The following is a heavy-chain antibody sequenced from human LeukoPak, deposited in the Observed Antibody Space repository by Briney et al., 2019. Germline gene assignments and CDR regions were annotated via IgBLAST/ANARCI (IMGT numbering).Heavy chain of an antibody. CDR1: GGSISSDS. D-gene: IGHD1-14*01. V-gene: IGHV4-59*01. J-gene: IGHJ3*02. CDR2: IHYSGST. Sequence: SETLSLTCTVSGGSISSDSWSWIRQSPGKGLEWIGYIHYSGSTNYNPSLKSRVTISVDTSKNQFSLRLSSVTAADTAVYYCARDRPLGTGDVFDIWGQGTMVTVSS. CDR3: ARDRPLGTGDVFDI.